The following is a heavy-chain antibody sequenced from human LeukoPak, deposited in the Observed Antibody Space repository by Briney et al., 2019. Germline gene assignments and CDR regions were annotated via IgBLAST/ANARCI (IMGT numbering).Heavy chain of an antibody. D-gene: IGHD3-3*01. CDR1: GGSFSGYY. V-gene: IGHV4-34*01. Sequence: SETLSLTCAVYGGSFSGYYWSWIRQPPGKGLEWIGEINHSGSTNYNPSLKSRVTISVDTFKNQFSLKLSSVTAADTAVYYCARVEYYDFWSGYWRGNWFDPWGQGTLVTVSS. CDR2: INHSGST. CDR3: ARVEYYDFWSGYWRGNWFDP. J-gene: IGHJ5*02.